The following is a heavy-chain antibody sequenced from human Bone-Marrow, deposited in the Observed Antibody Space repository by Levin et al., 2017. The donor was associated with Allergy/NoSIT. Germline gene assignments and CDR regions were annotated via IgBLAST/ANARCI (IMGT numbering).Heavy chain of an antibody. Sequence: GGSLRLSCAASGFTFSSYAMSWVRQAPGKGLEWVSAISGSGGSTYYADSVKGRFTISRDNSKNTLYLQMNSLRAEDTAVYYCAKDPALSEGRYYDYGMDVWGQGTTVTVSS. D-gene: IGHD3-16*01. CDR3: AKDPALSEGRYYDYGMDV. V-gene: IGHV3-23*01. CDR2: ISGSGGST. CDR1: GFTFSSYA. J-gene: IGHJ6*02.